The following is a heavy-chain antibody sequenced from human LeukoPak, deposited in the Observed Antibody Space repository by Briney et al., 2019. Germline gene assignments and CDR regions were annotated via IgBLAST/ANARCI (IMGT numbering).Heavy chain of an antibody. CDR1: AGSITNYY. CDR2: IYYTGST. D-gene: IGHD6-13*01. CDR3: KAAAGIPPLYNWCDP. V-gene: IGHV4-59*08. J-gene: IGHJ5*02. Sequence: NPSETLSLTCTVSAGSITNYYWSWLRQPPGKGREWCGYIYYTGSTNYNPFLSSLIIISVTTSKNQLSLTLTSLSHADQAEYRAKAAAGIPPLYNWCDPWGQGTLVTVPA.